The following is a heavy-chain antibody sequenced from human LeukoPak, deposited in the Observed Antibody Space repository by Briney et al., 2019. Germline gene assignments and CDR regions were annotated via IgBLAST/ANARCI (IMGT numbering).Heavy chain of an antibody. CDR2: IKQDGSEK. Sequence: GGSLRLSCAASGFTFSSYWMSWVRQAPGKGLEWVANIKQDGSEKYYMDSVKGRFAISRDNAKNSLYLQMNSLRAEDTAVYYCARAAVGYSYGKPFDYWGQGTLVTVSS. V-gene: IGHV3-7*01. D-gene: IGHD5-18*01. CDR3: ARAAVGYSYGKPFDY. CDR1: GFTFSSYW. J-gene: IGHJ4*02.